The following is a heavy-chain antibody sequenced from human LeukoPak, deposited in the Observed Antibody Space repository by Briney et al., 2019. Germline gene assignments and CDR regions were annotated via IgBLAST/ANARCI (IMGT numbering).Heavy chain of an antibody. CDR2: IYYSGST. J-gene: IGHJ1*01. V-gene: IGHV4-31*03. Sequence: SETLSLTCTVSGGSISSGGYYWSWIRQHPGKGLEWIGYIYYSGSTYYNPSLKSRVTISVDTSKNQFSLKLSSVTAADTAVYYCARKGKYSSSWYAAYFQHWGQGTLVTVSS. CDR3: ARKGKYSSSWYAAYFQH. D-gene: IGHD6-13*01. CDR1: GGSISSGGYY.